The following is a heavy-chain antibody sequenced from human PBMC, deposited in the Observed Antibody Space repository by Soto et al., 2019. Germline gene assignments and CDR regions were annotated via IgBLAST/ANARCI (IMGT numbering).Heavy chain of an antibody. D-gene: IGHD3-22*01. Sequence: PSETLSLTCAVYGGSFSGYYWSWIRQPPGKGLEWIGEINHSGSTDYNPSLKSRVTISVDTSKNQFSLKLSSVTAADTAVYYCARGRRYYYDSSGYPFDYWGQGTLVTVSS. CDR3: ARGRRYYYDSSGYPFDY. CDR2: INHSGST. V-gene: IGHV4-34*01. J-gene: IGHJ4*02. CDR1: GGSFSGYY.